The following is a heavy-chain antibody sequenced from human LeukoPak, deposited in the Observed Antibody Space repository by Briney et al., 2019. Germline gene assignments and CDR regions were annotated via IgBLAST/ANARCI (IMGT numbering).Heavy chain of an antibody. CDR2: ISGSGGST. CDR1: GFTFSSYA. Sequence: PGGSLRLSCAASGFTFSSYAMSWVRQAPGKGLEWVSAISGSGGSTYYADSVKGRFTISRDNSKNTLYLQMNSLRAEDTAVYYCALAYCGGDCYPYYFDYWGQGTLVTVSS. J-gene: IGHJ4*02. D-gene: IGHD2-21*02. V-gene: IGHV3-23*01. CDR3: ALAYCGGDCYPYYFDY.